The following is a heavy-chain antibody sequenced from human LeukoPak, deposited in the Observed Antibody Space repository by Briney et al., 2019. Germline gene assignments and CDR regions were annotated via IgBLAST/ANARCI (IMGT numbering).Heavy chain of an antibody. Sequence: SVKVSCKASGGAFSSYAISWVRQAPGQGLEWMGRIIPILGIANYAQKFQGRVTITADKSTSTAYMELSSLRSEDTAVYYCARDTIARVFDYWGQGTLVTVSS. CDR3: ARDTIARVFDY. CDR2: IIPILGIA. CDR1: GGAFSSYA. V-gene: IGHV1-69*04. J-gene: IGHJ4*02.